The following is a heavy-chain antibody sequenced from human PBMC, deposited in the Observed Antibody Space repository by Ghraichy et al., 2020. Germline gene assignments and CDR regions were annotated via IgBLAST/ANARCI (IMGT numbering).Heavy chain of an antibody. CDR3: AGAIAAAGRGGNGMDV. Sequence: SETLSLTCAVYGGSFSGYYWSWIRQPPGKGLEWIGEINHSGSSNYNPSLKSRVTISVDTSKNQFSLKLSSVTAADTAVYYCAGAIAAAGRGGNGMDVWGQGTTVTVSS. D-gene: IGHD6-13*01. CDR1: GGSFSGYY. J-gene: IGHJ6*02. CDR2: INHSGSS. V-gene: IGHV4-34*01.